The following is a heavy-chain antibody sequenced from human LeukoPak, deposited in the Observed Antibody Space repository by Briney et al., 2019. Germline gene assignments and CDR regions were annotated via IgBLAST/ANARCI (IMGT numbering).Heavy chain of an antibody. V-gene: IGHV3-73*01. CDR2: IRSKANSYAT. CDR1: GFTFSGSA. CDR3: TRPTNAFDI. Sequence: GGSLRPSCAASGFTFSGSAMHWVRQASGKGLEWVGRIRSKANSYATAYAASVKGRFTISRDDSKNTAYLQMNSLKTEDTAVYYCTRPTNAFDIWGQGTMVTVSS. J-gene: IGHJ3*02.